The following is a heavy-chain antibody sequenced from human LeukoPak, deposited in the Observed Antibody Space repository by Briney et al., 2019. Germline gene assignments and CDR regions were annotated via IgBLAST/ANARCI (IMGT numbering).Heavy chain of an antibody. CDR2: ISWNGGST. V-gene: IGHV3-20*04. CDR1: GFTFDDYA. D-gene: IGHD2-15*01. Sequence: GGSLRLSCAASGFTFDDYAMTWVRQAPGKGLEWVSYISWNGGSTSYADSVKGRFTISRDNADKSLYLQMNSLRAEDTALYYCARKFGDSCFNWGQGTLVTVFS. CDR3: ARKFGDSCFN. J-gene: IGHJ4*02.